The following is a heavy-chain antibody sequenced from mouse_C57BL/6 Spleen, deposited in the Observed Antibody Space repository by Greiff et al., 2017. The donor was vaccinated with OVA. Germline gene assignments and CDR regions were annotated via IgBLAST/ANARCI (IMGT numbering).Heavy chain of an antibody. Sequence: EVKLVASGGGLVKPGGSLKLSCAASGFTFSDYGMHWVRQAPEKGLEWVAYISSGSSTIYYADTVKGRFTISRDNAKNTLFLQMTSLRSEDTAMYYCARAGYGGFLAYWGQGTLVTVSA. CDR1: GFTFSDYG. D-gene: IGHD1-1*02. V-gene: IGHV5-17*01. J-gene: IGHJ3*01. CDR3: ARAGYGGFLAY. CDR2: ISSGSSTI.